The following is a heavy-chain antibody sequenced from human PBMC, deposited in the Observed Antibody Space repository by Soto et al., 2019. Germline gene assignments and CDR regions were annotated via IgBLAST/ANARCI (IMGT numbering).Heavy chain of an antibody. J-gene: IGHJ4*02. CDR3: AWRSSSWYFEY. Sequence: EVQLLESGGGLVQPGGSLRLSCAASGFTFSSYAMNWVRQAPGKGLEWVSLISGSGGSTYYADSVQGRFTISRDNSKNTLYLQMNSLRAEDTAVYYCAWRSSSWYFEYWGQGTLVTVAS. CDR2: ISGSGGST. V-gene: IGHV3-23*01. CDR1: GFTFSSYA. D-gene: IGHD6-13*01.